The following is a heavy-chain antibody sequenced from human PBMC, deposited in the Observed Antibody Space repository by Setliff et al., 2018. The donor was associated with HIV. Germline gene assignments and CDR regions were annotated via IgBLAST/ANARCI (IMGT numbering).Heavy chain of an antibody. CDR3: AKDAKGSIDY. CDR1: GFTFGDHA. Sequence: PGGSLRLSCVASGFTFGDHAMHWVRQAPGKVLECVSLMTNTGNVINYADSVKGRFTISRDNSRNTLYLQMSGLRIEDTATYFCAKDAKGSIDYWGQGTLVTVSS. CDR2: MTNTGNVI. D-gene: IGHD1-26*01. J-gene: IGHJ4*02. V-gene: IGHV3-30-3*01.